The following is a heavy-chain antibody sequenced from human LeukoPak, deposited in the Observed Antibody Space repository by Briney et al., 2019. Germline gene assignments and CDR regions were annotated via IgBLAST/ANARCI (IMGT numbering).Heavy chain of an antibody. D-gene: IGHD2-8*02. V-gene: IGHV1-69*06. CDR3: ARDPGPDYYYYMDV. J-gene: IGHJ6*03. CDR2: IIPIFGAA. CDR1: GGTFSSYA. Sequence: SVKVSCKASGGTFSSYAISWVRQAPGQGLEWMGGIIPIFGAANYAQKFQGRVTITADKSTSTAYMELSRLRSDDTAVYYCARDPGPDYYYYMDVWGKGTTVTVSS.